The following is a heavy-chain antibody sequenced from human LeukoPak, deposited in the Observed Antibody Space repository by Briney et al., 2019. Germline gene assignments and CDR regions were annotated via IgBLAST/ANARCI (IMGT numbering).Heavy chain of an antibody. V-gene: IGHV1-46*04. CDR2: INPSGGST. Sequence: ASVKVSCKASGYTFTSYYMLWVRQAPGQGLEWMGIINPSGGSTSYAQKLQGRVTMTRDTSTSTAYMELRSLRSDDTAVYYCARGYSSGWYVGWFDPWGQGTLVTVSS. D-gene: IGHD6-19*01. CDR3: ARGYSSGWYVGWFDP. J-gene: IGHJ5*02. CDR1: GYTFTSYY.